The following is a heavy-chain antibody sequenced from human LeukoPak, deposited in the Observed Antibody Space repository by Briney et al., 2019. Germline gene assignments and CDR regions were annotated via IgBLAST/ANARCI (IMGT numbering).Heavy chain of an antibody. CDR3: AKARRSGYLDAFDI. CDR2: MSGSGDST. V-gene: IGHV3-23*01. CDR1: GFTFSVYV. J-gene: IGHJ3*02. D-gene: IGHD3-22*01. Sequence: PGGSLRLSCAASGFTFSVYVMTWVRQAPGKGLEWVSSMSGSGDSTFYADSVKGRFTMSRDNSKNMLYLQMNSLRDEDTAVYYCAKARRSGYLDAFDIWGQGTMVTVSS.